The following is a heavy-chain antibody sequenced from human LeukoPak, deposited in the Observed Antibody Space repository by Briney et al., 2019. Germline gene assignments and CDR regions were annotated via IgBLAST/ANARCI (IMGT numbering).Heavy chain of an antibody. Sequence: PETLSLTCAVYGGSFSGYYWSWIRQPPGKGLEWIGEINHSGSTNYNPSLKSRVTISVDTSKNQFSLKLSSVTAADTAVYYCARALLRRYNYWGQGTLVTVSS. V-gene: IGHV4-34*01. J-gene: IGHJ4*02. D-gene: IGHD2-21*01. CDR1: GGSFSGYY. CDR3: ARALLRRYNY. CDR2: INHSGST.